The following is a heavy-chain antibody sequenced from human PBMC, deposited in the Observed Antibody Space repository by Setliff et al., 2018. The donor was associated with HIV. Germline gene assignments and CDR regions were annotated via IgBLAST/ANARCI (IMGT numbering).Heavy chain of an antibody. V-gene: IGHV4-59*01. CDR1: GDSFSNYY. CDR3: ARGPSGGGFYYMDV. Sequence: SETLSLTCTVSGDSFSNYYWSWIRQPPGKGLEWTGYVFYTGSATYNPSLKSRVSISVDRSTNRFSLMLHSVTAADTAVCYCARGPSGGGFYYMDVWGKGTTVTVSS. J-gene: IGHJ6*03. D-gene: IGHD2-15*01. CDR2: VFYTGSA.